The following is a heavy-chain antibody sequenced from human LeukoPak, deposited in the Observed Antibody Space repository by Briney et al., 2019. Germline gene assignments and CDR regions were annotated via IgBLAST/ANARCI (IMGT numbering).Heavy chain of an antibody. CDR2: ISGSGDGA. Sequence: PGGSLRLSCAASGFTFGSYAMSWVRQAPGKGLQWVSLISGSGDGAHYADSVKGRFTISRDNSKNTVYLQMTNLRAEDTAVYYCAKDRGYWGQGTLVTVSS. CDR1: GFTFGSYA. CDR3: AKDRGY. J-gene: IGHJ4*02. V-gene: IGHV3-23*01.